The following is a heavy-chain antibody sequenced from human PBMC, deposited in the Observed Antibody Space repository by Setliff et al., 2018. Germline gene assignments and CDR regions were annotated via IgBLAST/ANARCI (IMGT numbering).Heavy chain of an antibody. CDR1: GGSINSADYF. Sequence: SETLSLTCTVSGGSINSADYFWSWFRQLPGKGLEWIGYIYYTGSTHYNPSLKSRLTMSVDTSKNQFSLNLKSVTAADTAVYFCARDGSYYDRGGNRTWFFDLWGRGTLVTVSS. CDR2: IYYTGST. CDR3: ARDGSYYDRGGNRTWFFDL. D-gene: IGHD3-22*01. J-gene: IGHJ2*01. V-gene: IGHV4-31*03.